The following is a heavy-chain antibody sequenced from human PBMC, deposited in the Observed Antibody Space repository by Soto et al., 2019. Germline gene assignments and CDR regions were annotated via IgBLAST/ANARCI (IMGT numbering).Heavy chain of an antibody. CDR2: INHSGST. CDR1: GGSFSGYY. V-gene: IGHV4-34*01. Sequence: QVQLQQWGAGLLKPSETLSLTCAVYGGSFSGYYWSWIRQPPGKGLEWIGEINHSGSTNYNPSLKSRVTISVDTSKNQFSLKLSSVTAADTAVYYCARGSQSSGGAAAMHSLDVWGKGTTVTVSS. J-gene: IGHJ6*04. D-gene: IGHD2-2*01. CDR3: ARGSQSSGGAAAMHSLDV.